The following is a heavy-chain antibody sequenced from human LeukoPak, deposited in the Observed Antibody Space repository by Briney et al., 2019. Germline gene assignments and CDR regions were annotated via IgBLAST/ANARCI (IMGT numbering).Heavy chain of an antibody. J-gene: IGHJ3*02. CDR3: ARLDSATNAFDI. V-gene: IGHV4-39*01. CDR1: GGSISSSSYY. CDR2: IYYSGST. Sequence: SETLSPTCTVSGGSISSSSYYWGWIRQPPGKGLEWIGSIYYSGSTYYNPSLKSRVTISVDTSKNQFSLKLSSVTAADTAVYYCARLDSATNAFDIWGQGTMVTVSS.